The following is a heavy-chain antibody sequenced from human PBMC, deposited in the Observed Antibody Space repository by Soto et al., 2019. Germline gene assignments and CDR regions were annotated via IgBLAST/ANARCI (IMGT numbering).Heavy chain of an antibody. V-gene: IGHV3-23*01. CDR3: AKLYYDFWSGYSTPYYFGY. CDR1: GLTFSSYA. CDR2: ISGSGGST. J-gene: IGHJ4*02. Sequence: GGSLRLSCAASGLTFSSYAMSWVRQALGKGLEWVSAISGSGGSTYYADSVKGRFTISRDNSKNTLYLQMNSLRAEDTAVYYCAKLYYDFWSGYSTPYYFGYWGQGTLVTSPQ. D-gene: IGHD3-3*01.